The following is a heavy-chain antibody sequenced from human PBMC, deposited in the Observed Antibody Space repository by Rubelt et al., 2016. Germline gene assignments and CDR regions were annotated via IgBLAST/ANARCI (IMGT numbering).Heavy chain of an antibody. D-gene: IGHD3-10*01. CDR2: INHSGST. Sequence: QVQLQQWGAGLLKPSETLSLTCAVYGGSFSGYYWSWIRQPPGKGLEWIGEINHSGSTNYNPSPKSRVTMSVYTSKNQFSLRPSSVTAADTAVYYWARASDGSETKMGYWGQGTLVTVSS. CDR1: GGSFSGYY. J-gene: IGHJ4*02. V-gene: IGHV4-34*01. CDR3: ARASDGSETKMGY.